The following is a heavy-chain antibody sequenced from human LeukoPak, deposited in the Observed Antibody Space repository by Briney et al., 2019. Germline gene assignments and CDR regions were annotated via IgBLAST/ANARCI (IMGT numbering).Heavy chain of an antibody. CDR3: ARNYDILTGYPPVGFDY. Sequence: GASVKASCKASGGTFSSYAISWVRQAPGQGLEWMGGIIPIFGTANYAQKFQGRVTITADESTSTAYMELSSLRSEDTAVYYCARNYDILTGYPPVGFDYWGQGTLVTVSS. CDR2: IIPIFGTA. D-gene: IGHD3-9*01. V-gene: IGHV1-69*13. CDR1: GGTFSSYA. J-gene: IGHJ4*02.